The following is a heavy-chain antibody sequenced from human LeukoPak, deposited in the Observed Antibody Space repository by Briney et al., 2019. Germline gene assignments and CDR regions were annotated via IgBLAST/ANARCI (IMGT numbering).Heavy chain of an antibody. CDR1: GYTFTGCY. D-gene: IGHD3-10*01. CDR2: INPNSGIT. Sequence: ASVKVSCKASGYTFTGCYMHWVRQAPGQGLEWMGWINPNSGITYYEQKFQGRATLTRDTSISTAYMELSRLTSDDTAVYYCARSVAIGASGILVDYWGQGTLVTVSS. V-gene: IGHV1-2*02. J-gene: IGHJ4*02. CDR3: ARSVAIGASGILVDY.